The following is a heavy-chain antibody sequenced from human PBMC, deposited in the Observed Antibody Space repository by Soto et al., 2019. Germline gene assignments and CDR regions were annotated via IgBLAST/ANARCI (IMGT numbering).Heavy chain of an antibody. J-gene: IGHJ5*02. Sequence: SETLSLTCAVYGGSFSGYYWSWIRQPPGKGLEWIGEINHSGSTNYNPSLKSRVTISVDTSKNQFSLKLSSVTAADTAVYYCARGLYYDFWSGYHNWFDPSGQGTLVTVSS. CDR2: INHSGST. V-gene: IGHV4-34*01. CDR3: ARGLYYDFWSGYHNWFDP. CDR1: GGSFSGYY. D-gene: IGHD3-3*01.